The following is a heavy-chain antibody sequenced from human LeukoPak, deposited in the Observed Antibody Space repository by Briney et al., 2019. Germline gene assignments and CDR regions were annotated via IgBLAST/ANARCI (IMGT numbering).Heavy chain of an antibody. J-gene: IGHJ6*03. D-gene: IGHD3-16*01. V-gene: IGHV3-11*04. CDR1: GFTVSSNY. CDR2: ISSSGSTI. CDR3: ARGDGVIISLWVGYMDV. Sequence: GGSLRLSCAASGFTVSSNYMSWVRQAPGKGLEWVSYISSSGSTIYYADSVKGRFTISRDNAKKSLYLQMNSLRVEDTAVYYCARGDGVIISLWVGYMDVWGKGTTVTISS.